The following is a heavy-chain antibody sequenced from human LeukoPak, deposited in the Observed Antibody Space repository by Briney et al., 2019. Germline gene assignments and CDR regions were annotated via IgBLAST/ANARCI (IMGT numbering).Heavy chain of an antibody. CDR2: ITSSGSNI. J-gene: IGHJ4*02. CDR3: ARQWFGDY. V-gene: IGHV3-11*01. D-gene: IGHD3-10*01. CDR1: GFTFSDYY. Sequence: PGGSLRLSCAASGFTFSDYYMSWIRQAPGKGPEWLPYITSSGSNIYYADSVKGRFTVSRDNAENSLYLQMNSLRVEDTAVYYCARQWFGDYWGQGTLVTVSS.